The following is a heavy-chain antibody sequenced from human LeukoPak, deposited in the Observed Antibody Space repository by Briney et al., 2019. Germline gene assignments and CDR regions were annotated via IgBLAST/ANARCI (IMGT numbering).Heavy chain of an antibody. CDR3: AKAADDFDI. CDR1: GFTFSSYW. Sequence: PGGSLRLSCAASGFTFSSYWMSWVRQAPGKGLEWVANIKQDGSEKYYVDSVKGRFTISRDNAKNTLYLQMSSLRSEDTAVYYCAKAADDFDIWGQGTMVTVSS. J-gene: IGHJ3*02. CDR2: IKQDGSEK. V-gene: IGHV3-7*01.